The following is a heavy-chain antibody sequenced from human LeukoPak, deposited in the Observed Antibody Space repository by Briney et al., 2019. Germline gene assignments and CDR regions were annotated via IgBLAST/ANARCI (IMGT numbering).Heavy chain of an antibody. J-gene: IGHJ6*03. D-gene: IGHD4-17*01. Sequence: PGGSLRLSCAASGFTFSSYSMNWVRQAPGRGLEWVSSISSSSSYIYYADSVKGRFTISRDNAKNSLYLQMNSLRAEDTAVYYCARIDYGARHYYYYMDVWGKGTTVTISS. CDR2: ISSSSSYI. V-gene: IGHV3-21*04. CDR1: GFTFSSYS. CDR3: ARIDYGARHYYYYMDV.